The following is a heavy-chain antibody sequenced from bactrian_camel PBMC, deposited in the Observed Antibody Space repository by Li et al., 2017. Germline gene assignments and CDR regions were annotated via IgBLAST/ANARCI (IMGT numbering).Heavy chain of an antibody. CDR2: IDNDGAA. J-gene: IGHJ4*01. V-gene: IGHV3S55*01. D-gene: IGHD6*01. Sequence: HVQLVESGGGSVQGGGSLRLSCAASGYTEDRYCMAWFRQSPGQEREGVAAIDNDGAASYADSVKGRFTVSEDNAKHTLYLQMSSLKPEDTGIYYCASDRAKPHVCQWWVVAGSVSPTYWGQGTQVTVS. CDR1: GYTEDRYC. CDR3: ASDRAKPHVCQWWVVAGSVSPTY.